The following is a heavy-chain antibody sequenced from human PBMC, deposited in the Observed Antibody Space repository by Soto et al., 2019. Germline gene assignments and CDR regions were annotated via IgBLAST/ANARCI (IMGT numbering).Heavy chain of an antibody. V-gene: IGHV2-5*02. D-gene: IGHD6-13*01. J-gene: IGHJ4*02. CDR1: GFSLSTSEVG. CDR3: VHRAGMGGNSWLPGH. Sequence: QITLKESGPTLVKPTQTLTLTCTFSGFSLSTSEVGVGWIRQPPGKALEWLALLYWADDKRYNPSLKSRLTIPKDTPKHQVVLTLTTMHPVDTATYYCVHRAGMGGNSWLPGHWGQGTLVTVSS. CDR2: LYWADDK.